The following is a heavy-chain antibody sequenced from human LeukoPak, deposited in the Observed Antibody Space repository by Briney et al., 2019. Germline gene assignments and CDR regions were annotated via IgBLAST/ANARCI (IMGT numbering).Heavy chain of an antibody. CDR2: ISSRSSYR. J-gene: IGHJ4*02. CDR1: GFTFSSYS. V-gene: IGHV3-21*01. Sequence: PGGSLRLSCAASGFTFSSYSMNWVRQAPGKGLEWVSSISSRSSYRYYADSMKGRFTISRDNAKNSLYLQMNSLRAEDTAVYYCARVRMEGRDGYNFEDYWGQGTLVTVSS. D-gene: IGHD5-24*01. CDR3: ARVRMEGRDGYNFEDY.